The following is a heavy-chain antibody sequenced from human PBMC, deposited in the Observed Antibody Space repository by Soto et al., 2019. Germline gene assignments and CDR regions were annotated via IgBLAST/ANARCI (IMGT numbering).Heavy chain of an antibody. CDR1: GFRFSDHY. Sequence: GGSLRLSCAASGFRFSDHYMTWIRQAPGKGLEWVSKISGDATTTYYADSVKGRFTVSRDNAKNSVYLQMNSLRAEDTAVYYCASDPYYYASGFWGQGTLVTVSS. J-gene: IGHJ4*02. CDR2: ISGDATTT. V-gene: IGHV3-11*01. CDR3: ASDPYYYASGF. D-gene: IGHD3-10*01.